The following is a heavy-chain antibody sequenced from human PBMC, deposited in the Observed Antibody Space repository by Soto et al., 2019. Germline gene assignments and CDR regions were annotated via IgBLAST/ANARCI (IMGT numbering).Heavy chain of an antibody. CDR1: GGSFSGYY. CDR2: IKHSGST. J-gene: IGHJ4*02. D-gene: IGHD5-12*01. Sequence: PSETLSLTCAVYGGSFSGYYWIWIGQPPGKGLEWIGEIKHSGSTNYNPSLKRRVTISVDTSKNKFSLTLRSVTAADKSVYYCARVVGRVDTSFDYWGQGTMVTVSS. CDR3: ARVVGRVDTSFDY. V-gene: IGHV4-34*01.